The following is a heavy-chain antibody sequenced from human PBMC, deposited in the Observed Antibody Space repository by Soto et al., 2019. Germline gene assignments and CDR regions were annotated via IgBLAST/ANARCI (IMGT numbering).Heavy chain of an antibody. CDR3: ARSSGAAYWFDP. CDR1: GYTFTSYG. D-gene: IGHD6-13*01. V-gene: IGHV1-18*01. CDR2: IRAYNGNT. Sequence: QVRLVQSGATVKKPGASVKVSCKASGYTFTSYGISWVRQAPGQGLERMGWIRAYNGNTNYAQKLQGRVTMTTDTTTSTGYMELRSLRSDDTAVYYYARSSGAAYWFDPWGQGTLVTVSS. J-gene: IGHJ5*02.